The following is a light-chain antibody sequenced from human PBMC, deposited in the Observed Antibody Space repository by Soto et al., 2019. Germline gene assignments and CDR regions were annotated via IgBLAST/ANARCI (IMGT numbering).Light chain of an antibody. J-gene: IGLJ1*01. CDR3: QSYDSSLSGYV. CDR1: SSNIGAGYD. V-gene: IGLV1-40*01. CDR2: GNS. Sequence: QLVLTQPPSVSGALGQRVTISCTGSSSNIGAGYDVHWYQQLPGTAPKLLIYGNSNRPSGVPDRFSGSKSGTSASLAITGLQAEDEADYYCQSYDSSLSGYVFGTGTNLTVL.